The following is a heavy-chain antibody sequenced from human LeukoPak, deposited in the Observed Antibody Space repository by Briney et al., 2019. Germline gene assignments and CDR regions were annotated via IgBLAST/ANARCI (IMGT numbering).Heavy chain of an antibody. Sequence: PGGSLRLSCEASGFTFGSYAMYWVRQAPGKGLEWVAGIFGSGGSAHYADSAKGRFTISRDNSKNTVYLQINSLRAEGTAVYYCGKTTTGYSSGQKPAWPVDYWGQGTLVTVSS. D-gene: IGHD6-19*01. CDR2: IFGSGGSA. CDR1: GFTFGSYA. J-gene: IGHJ4*02. CDR3: GKTTTGYSSGQKPAWPVDY. V-gene: IGHV3-23*01.